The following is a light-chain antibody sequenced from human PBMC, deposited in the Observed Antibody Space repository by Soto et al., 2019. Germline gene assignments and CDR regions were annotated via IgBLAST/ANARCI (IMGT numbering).Light chain of an antibody. J-gene: IGKJ1*01. CDR3: QQYGSSPWT. CDR1: QSISRS. Sequence: EIVLTQSPAILSVSPGERATLSCRASQSISRSLAWYQQKPGQAPRLLISDASTRATGIPDRFSGSGSGTDFTLTISRLEPEDFAVYYCQQYGSSPWTFGQGTKVDIK. V-gene: IGKV3-20*01. CDR2: DAS.